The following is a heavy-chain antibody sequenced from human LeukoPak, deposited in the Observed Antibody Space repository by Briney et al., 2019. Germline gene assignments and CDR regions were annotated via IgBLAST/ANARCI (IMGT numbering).Heavy chain of an antibody. D-gene: IGHD1-20*01. V-gene: IGHV3-64*01. CDR3: AAQTTLTGAYDP. CDR2: IDPNGKTS. CDR1: GFTFSSYW. Sequence: GGSLRLSCAASGFTFSSYWMSWVRQAPGMGLEYVSSIDPNGKTSYYANSVKGRFTISRDNSNNMLYLQMGSLTTEDMAVYYCAAQTTLTGAYDPWGQGTLVTVSS. J-gene: IGHJ5*02.